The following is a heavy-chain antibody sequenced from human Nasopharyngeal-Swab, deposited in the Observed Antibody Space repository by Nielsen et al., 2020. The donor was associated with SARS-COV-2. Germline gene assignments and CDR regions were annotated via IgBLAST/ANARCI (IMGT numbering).Heavy chain of an antibody. J-gene: IGHJ6*03. CDR3: AKAALIGNYFYYHYYMDV. CDR2: ISYDGSNK. V-gene: IGHV3-30*18. Sequence: VRQAPGKGLEWVAVISYDGSNKYYADSVKGRFTISRGNSKNTLYLQMNSLRAEDTAVYYCAKAALIGNYFYYHYYMDVWGKGTPVTVSS. D-gene: IGHD1-26*01.